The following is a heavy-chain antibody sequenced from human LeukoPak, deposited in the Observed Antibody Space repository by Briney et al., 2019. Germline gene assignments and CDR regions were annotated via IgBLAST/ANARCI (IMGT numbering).Heavy chain of an antibody. Sequence: SETLSLTCTVSGGSISSGDYYWSWIRQPPGRGLEWIGYIYYSGSTYYNPSLKSRVTISVDTSKNQFSLKLSSVTAADTAVYYCARGATIFGVVRRWFDPWGQGTLVTVSS. CDR3: ARGATIFGVVRRWFDP. V-gene: IGHV4-30-4*02. CDR1: GGSISSGDYY. D-gene: IGHD3-3*01. J-gene: IGHJ5*02. CDR2: IYYSGST.